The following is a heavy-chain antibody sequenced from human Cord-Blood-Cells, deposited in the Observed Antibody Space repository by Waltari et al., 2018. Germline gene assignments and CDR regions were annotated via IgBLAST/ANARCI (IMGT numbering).Heavy chain of an antibody. J-gene: IGHJ4*02. Sequence: ISWVRQAPGQGLEWMGGIIPIFGTANYAQKFQGRVTITADESTSTAYMELSSLRSEDTAVYYCARDLLYSSSWYTDPRIDYWGQGTLVTVSS. CDR2: IIPIFGTA. CDR3: ARDLLYSSSWYTDPRIDY. V-gene: IGHV1-69*01. D-gene: IGHD6-13*01.